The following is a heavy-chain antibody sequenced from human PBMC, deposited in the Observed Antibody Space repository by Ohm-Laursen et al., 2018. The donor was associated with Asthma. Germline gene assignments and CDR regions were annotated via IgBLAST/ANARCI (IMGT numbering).Heavy chain of an antibody. J-gene: IGHJ4*02. CDR1: GFTFRSYA. Sequence: SCAASGFTFRSYAMHWVRQAPGKGLEWVAVGGSYYDGDLKYYADSVNGRFTVSRDDSKNTLYLQMNSLRPDDTAVYYCARDVMEWYLPAFDFWGQGTLVTVSS. V-gene: IGHV3-30-3*01. CDR3: ARDVMEWYLPAFDF. CDR2: GGSYYDGDLK. D-gene: IGHD3-3*01.